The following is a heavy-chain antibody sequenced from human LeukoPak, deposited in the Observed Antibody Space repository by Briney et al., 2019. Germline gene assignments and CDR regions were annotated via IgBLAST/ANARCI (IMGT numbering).Heavy chain of an antibody. CDR3: AKGTGHYYYYMDV. CDR1: GFTFSSYG. J-gene: IGHJ6*03. CDR2: IWYDGSNK. D-gene: IGHD3/OR15-3a*01. V-gene: IGHV3-33*06. Sequence: GGSLRLSCAASGFTFSSYGMNWVRQAPGKGLEWVAVIWYDGSNKYYADSVKGRFTISRDSSKNTLYLQMNSLRAEDTAVYHCAKGTGHYYYYMDVWGKGATVTVSS.